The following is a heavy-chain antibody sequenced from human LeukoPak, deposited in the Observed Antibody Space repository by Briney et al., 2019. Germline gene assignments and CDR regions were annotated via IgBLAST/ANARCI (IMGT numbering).Heavy chain of an antibody. CDR2: INHSGST. D-gene: IGHD1-26*01. CDR3: ARHSGSYLKSALHI. V-gene: IGHV4-34*01. J-gene: IGHJ3*02. CDR1: GGSFSGYY. Sequence: PSETLSLTCAVYGGSFSGYYWSWIRQPPGKGLEWIGEINHSGSTNYNPSLKSRVTISVDTSKNQFSLELTSVTAADTAVYYCARHSGSYLKSALHIWGQGTMVTVSS.